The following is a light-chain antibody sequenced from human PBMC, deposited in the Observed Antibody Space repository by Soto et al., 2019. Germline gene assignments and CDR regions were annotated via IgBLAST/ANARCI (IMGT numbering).Light chain of an antibody. CDR3: QQLNSYPRT. J-gene: IGKJ2*01. V-gene: IGKV1-9*01. Sequence: DIQLTQSPSFLSASVGDRVTITCRASQGISSYLPWYQQKPGKAPKLLIYAATTLQSGVPSRFSGSGSGTEFTLPISSLQPEDFATYYCQQLNSYPRTFGQGTKLEIK. CDR2: AAT. CDR1: QGISSY.